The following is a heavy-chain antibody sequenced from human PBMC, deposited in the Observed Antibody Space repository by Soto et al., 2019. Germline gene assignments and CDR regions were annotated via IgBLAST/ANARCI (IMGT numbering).Heavy chain of an antibody. V-gene: IGHV3-74*01. CDR2: INSDGSST. J-gene: IGHJ3*02. CDR1: GFTFSSYW. CDR3: ARARAGPDAFDI. Sequence: GGSLRLSCAASGFTFSSYWMHWVRQAPGKGLVWVSRINSDGSSTSYADSVKGRFTISRDNAKNTLYLQMNSLRAEDTAVYYCARARAGPDAFDIWGQGTMVTVSS.